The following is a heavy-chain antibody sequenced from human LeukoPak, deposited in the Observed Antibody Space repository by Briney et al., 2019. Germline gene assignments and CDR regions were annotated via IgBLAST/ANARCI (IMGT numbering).Heavy chain of an antibody. J-gene: IGHJ4*02. Sequence: ALVKVSCKASGGTFTSYAISWVRQASGKVLEWKGGIIPIFGTANYAQKFQGRVTSTADESTSTAYMELSSLRSEDTAVYYCARSWGGYDSYYFDHWGQGTLVTVSS. CDR2: IIPIFGTA. CDR3: ARSWGGYDSYYFDH. D-gene: IGHD5-12*01. V-gene: IGHV1-69*13. CDR1: GGTFTSYA.